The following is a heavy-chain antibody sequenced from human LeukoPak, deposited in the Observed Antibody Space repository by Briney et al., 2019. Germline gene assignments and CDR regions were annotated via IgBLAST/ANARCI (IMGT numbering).Heavy chain of an antibody. V-gene: IGHV1-69*04. CDR3: ARERTGTVTTYYYYYGMDV. Sequence: GASVKVSCKASGGTFSSYAIGWVRQAPGQGLEWMGRIIPILGIANYAQKFQGRVTITADKSTSTAYMELSSLRSEDTAVYYCARERTGTVTTYYYYYGMDVWGQGTTVTVSS. CDR2: IIPILGIA. J-gene: IGHJ6*02. CDR1: GGTFSSYA. D-gene: IGHD4-17*01.